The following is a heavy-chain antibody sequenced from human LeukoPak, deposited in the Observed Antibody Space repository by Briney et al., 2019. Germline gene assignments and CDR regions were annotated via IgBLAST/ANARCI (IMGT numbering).Heavy chain of an antibody. J-gene: IGHJ6*03. CDR1: GFTFSSYT. CDR3: ARDGDTVLTRGYYYYMDV. Sequence: GGSLRLSCAASGFTFSSYTMNWVRQAPGKGPEWVSSITSSSSYIYYADSVKGRFTISRDNARNSLYLQMNSLRAEDTALYYCARDGDTVLTRGYYYYMDVWGKGTTVTVSS. V-gene: IGHV3-21*01. CDR2: ITSSSSYI. D-gene: IGHD4-23*01.